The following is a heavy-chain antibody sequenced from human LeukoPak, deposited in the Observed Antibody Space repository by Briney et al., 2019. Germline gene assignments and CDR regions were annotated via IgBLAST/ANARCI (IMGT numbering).Heavy chain of an antibody. V-gene: IGHV1-2*02. CDR2: INPNSGGT. Sequence: ASVKVSCKASGYTFTGYYMHWVRQAPGQGLEWMGWINPNSGGTNYAQKFQGRVTMTRDTSISTAYMELSRLRSDDTAVYYCAREADIVVVTNWFDPWGQGTPVTVSS. J-gene: IGHJ5*02. D-gene: IGHD2-15*01. CDR1: GYTFTGYY. CDR3: AREADIVVVTNWFDP.